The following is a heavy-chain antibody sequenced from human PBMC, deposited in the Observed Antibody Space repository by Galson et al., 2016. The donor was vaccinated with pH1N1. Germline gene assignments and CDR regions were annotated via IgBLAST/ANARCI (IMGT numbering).Heavy chain of an antibody. Sequence: SLTCTVSGGSISNYYWSWIRQPPGRGLEWIGFIHSNGATNYKPSLKSRLTMSIDTSKNQFSLRLSSVTAADTAIYYCTRGRASSGERVFDYWGQGALVTVSS. CDR1: GGSISNYY. CDR2: IHSNGAT. CDR3: TRGRASSGERVFDY. D-gene: IGHD3-16*01. V-gene: IGHV4-4*09. J-gene: IGHJ4*02.